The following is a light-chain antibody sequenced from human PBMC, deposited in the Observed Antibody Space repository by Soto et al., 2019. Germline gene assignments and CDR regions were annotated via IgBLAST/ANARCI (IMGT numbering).Light chain of an antibody. CDR2: DAS. J-gene: IGKJ1*01. CDR1: QSVSRY. Sequence: EIVLTQSPATLSLSPGERATLSCRASQSVSRYLAWYQQKPGQAPRLLIYDASNRATGIPARFSGSGSGTDFTLTISRLEPEDFAVYYCQHYNKWPRTFGQGTKVDI. CDR3: QHYNKWPRT. V-gene: IGKV3-11*01.